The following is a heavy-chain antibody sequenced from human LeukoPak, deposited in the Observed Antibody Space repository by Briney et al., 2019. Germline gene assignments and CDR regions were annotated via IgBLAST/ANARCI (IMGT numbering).Heavy chain of an antibody. CDR3: ARGYAYFDY. V-gene: IGHV1-2*02. Sequence: ASVKVSCKASGYTLTDYYVHWVRLAPGQGLEWMGWFNPNSGGINYAQKFQGRVTMTGNTSISTAYMELSRLTSDDTAVYYCARGYAYFDYWGQGTLVTVSS. D-gene: IGHD2-2*01. CDR1: GYTLTDYY. CDR2: FNPNSGGI. J-gene: IGHJ4*02.